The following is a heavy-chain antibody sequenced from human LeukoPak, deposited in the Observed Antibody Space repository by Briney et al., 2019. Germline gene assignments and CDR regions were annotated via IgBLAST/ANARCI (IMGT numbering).Heavy chain of an antibody. CDR1: GFTFSSYA. CDR2: ISGSGGST. V-gene: IGHV3-23*01. J-gene: IGHJ4*02. Sequence: GGSLRLSCAASGFTFSSYAMSWVRQAPGKGLEWVSAISGSGGSTYYADSVKGRFTISRDNSKNTLYLRMNSLRAEDTAVYYCAKDPSARITIFGVVIGGGWDYWGQGTLVTVSS. CDR3: AKDPSARITIFGVVIGGGWDY. D-gene: IGHD3-3*01.